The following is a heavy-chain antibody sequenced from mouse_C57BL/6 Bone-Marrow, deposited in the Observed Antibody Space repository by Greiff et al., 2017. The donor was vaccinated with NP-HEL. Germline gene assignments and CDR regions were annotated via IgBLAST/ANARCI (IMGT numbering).Heavy chain of an antibody. Sequence: VQLQQSGAELVRPGASVTLSCKASGYTFTDYEMHWVKQTPVHGLEWIGAIDPETGGTAYNQKFKGKAILTADKSSSTAYLELRSLTSEDSAVDYCTRSGGSSSCWYLDDWGTGTTVTVSS. D-gene: IGHD1-1*01. J-gene: IGHJ1*03. CDR2: IDPETGGT. CDR3: TRSGGSSSCWYLDD. V-gene: IGHV1-15*01. CDR1: GYTFTDYE.